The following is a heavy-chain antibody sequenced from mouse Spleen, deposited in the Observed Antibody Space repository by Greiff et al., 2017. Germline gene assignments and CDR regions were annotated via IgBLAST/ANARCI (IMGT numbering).Heavy chain of an antibody. CDR3: ARDGDGNYDWYFDV. J-gene: IGHJ1*03. V-gene: IGHV5-16*01. CDR2: INYDGSST. D-gene: IGHD2-1*01. Sequence: EVKLVESEGGLVQPGSSMKLSCTASGFTFSDYYMAWVRQVPEKGLEWVANINYDGSSTYYLDSLKSRFIISRDNAKNILYLQMSSLKSEDTATYYCARDGDGNYDWYFDVWGTGTTVTVSS. CDR1: GFTFSDYY.